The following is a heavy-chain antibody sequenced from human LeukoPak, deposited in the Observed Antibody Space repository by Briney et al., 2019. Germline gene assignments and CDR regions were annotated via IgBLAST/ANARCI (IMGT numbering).Heavy chain of an antibody. CDR3: AKRGVVIRVILVGFHKEAYYFDS. J-gene: IGHJ4*02. V-gene: IGHV3-23*01. CDR2: ISGSGGRT. D-gene: IGHD3-22*01. CDR1: GFTFSSYW. Sequence: GGSLRLSCAASGFTFSSYWMTWVRQAPGKGLEWVAGISGSGGRTTYADSVKGRFTISRDNPKNTLYLQMNSLRAEDTAVYFCAKRGVVIRVILVGFHKEAYYFDSWGQGALVTVSS.